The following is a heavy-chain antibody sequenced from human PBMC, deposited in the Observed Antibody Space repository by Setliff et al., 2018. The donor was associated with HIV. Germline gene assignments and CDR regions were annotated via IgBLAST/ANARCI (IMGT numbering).Heavy chain of an antibody. CDR3: ARRIANWNVDDAFDI. V-gene: IGHV5-10-1*01. CDR2: IDPSDSYT. D-gene: IGHD1-20*01. J-gene: IGHJ3*02. Sequence: GESLKISCKGSGYSFTSYWISWVRQMPGKGLEWMGRIDPSDSYTNYSPSFQGHVTISADKSISTAYLQWSSLKASDTAMYYCARRIANWNVDDAFDIWGQETMVTVSS. CDR1: GYSFTSYW.